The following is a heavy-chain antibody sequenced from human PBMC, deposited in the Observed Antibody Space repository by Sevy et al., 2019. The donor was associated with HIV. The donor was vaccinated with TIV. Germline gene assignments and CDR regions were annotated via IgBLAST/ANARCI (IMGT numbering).Heavy chain of an antibody. V-gene: IGHV3-15*01. CDR2: IRSNTDGGTT. CDR1: GFTFSNAW. Sequence: LSLTCAASGFTFSNAWMSWVRQAPGMGLEWVGRIRSNTDGGTTEYTAPVKGRFTISRDDSKNTLHLQMNSLRFEDTAVYYCTTVGVWGQGTMVTVSS. D-gene: IGHD3-10*01. CDR3: TTVGV. J-gene: IGHJ4*02.